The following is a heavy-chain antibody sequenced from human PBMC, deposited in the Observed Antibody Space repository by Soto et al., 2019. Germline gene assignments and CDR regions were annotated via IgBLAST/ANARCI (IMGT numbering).Heavy chain of an antibody. J-gene: IGHJ3*02. CDR2: INHSGST. Sequence: SETLSLTCAVYGGSFSGYYWSWIRQPPGKGLEWIGEINHSGSTNYNPSLKSRVTISVDTSKNQFSLKLSSVTAADTAVYYCARGRKKYSSSSGYAFDIWGQGTMVTVSS. CDR3: ARGRKKYSSSSGYAFDI. D-gene: IGHD6-6*01. CDR1: GGSFSGYY. V-gene: IGHV4-34*01.